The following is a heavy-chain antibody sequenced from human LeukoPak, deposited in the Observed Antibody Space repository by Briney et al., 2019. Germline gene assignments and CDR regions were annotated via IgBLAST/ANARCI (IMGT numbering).Heavy chain of an antibody. CDR2: TYYRSKWYN. D-gene: IGHD1-1*01. CDR3: ARGGWDDDAYIQIFNWFDP. CDR1: GDSVSSNSAA. Sequence: SQTLSLTCAISGDSVSSNSAAWNWIRQSPSRGLEWLGRTYYRSKWYNDYAVSVKSRITINPDTSKNQFSLQLNSVTPEDTAVYYCARGGWDDDAYIQIFNWFDPWGQGTLVTVSS. V-gene: IGHV6-1*01. J-gene: IGHJ5*02.